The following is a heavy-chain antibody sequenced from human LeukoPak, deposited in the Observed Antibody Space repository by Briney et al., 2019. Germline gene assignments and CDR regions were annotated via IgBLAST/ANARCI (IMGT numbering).Heavy chain of an antibody. J-gene: IGHJ4*02. D-gene: IGHD6-19*01. CDR1: GFTFSSYS. CDR3: ARDPHSNGWDHQDY. V-gene: IGHV3-48*02. Sequence: GGSLRLSCAASGFTFSSYSMNWVRQAPGKGLEWVSYISSSSSTIYYADSVKGRFTISRDNAKNSLYLQMNSLRDEHTAVNYCARDPHSNGWDHQDYWGQGTLVTVSS. CDR2: ISSSSSTI.